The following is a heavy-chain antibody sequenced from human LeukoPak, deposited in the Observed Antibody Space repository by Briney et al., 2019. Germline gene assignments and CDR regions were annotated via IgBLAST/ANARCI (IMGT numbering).Heavy chain of an antibody. V-gene: IGHV3-21*01. CDR2: ITSSLSYI. D-gene: IGHD4-11*01. Sequence: GGSLRLSCAASGFTLKSYTMNWVRQAPGKGLEWVSSITSSLSYISYADSVKGRFTISRDNAKNSLSLQMNSLRAEDTAVYYCARDFGRTSNWQPRLYYGMDVWGQGTTVTVSS. CDR3: ARDFGRTSNWQPRLYYGMDV. J-gene: IGHJ6*02. CDR1: GFTLKSYT.